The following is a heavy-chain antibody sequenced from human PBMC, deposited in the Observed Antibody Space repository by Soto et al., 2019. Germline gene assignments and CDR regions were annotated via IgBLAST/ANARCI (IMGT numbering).Heavy chain of an antibody. CDR2: ISSSSSTI. J-gene: IGHJ4*02. CDR3: ARISTDYGDPFDY. CDR1: GFTFSSYS. D-gene: IGHD4-17*01. V-gene: IGHV3-48*02. Sequence: GGSLRLSCAASGFTFSSYSMNWVRHAPGKGLEWVSYISSSSSTIYYADSVKGRFTISRDNAKNSLYLQMNSLRDEDTAVYYCARISTDYGDPFDYWGQGTLVTVSS.